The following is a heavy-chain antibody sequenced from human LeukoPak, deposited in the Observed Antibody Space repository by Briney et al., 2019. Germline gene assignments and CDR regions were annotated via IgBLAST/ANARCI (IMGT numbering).Heavy chain of an antibody. CDR2: VYYFGDT. Sequence: PSETLSLTCTVYGDSISSSSYYWGWVRQPPGKGLEWIGSVYYFGDTYYSPSLESRVTISIDTSKNQFSLKLSSVTAADTAVYYCARRHNIVIVPTARGFDYWGQGTLVTVSS. CDR1: GDSISSSSYY. V-gene: IGHV4-39*01. J-gene: IGHJ4*02. D-gene: IGHD2-2*01. CDR3: ARRHNIVIVPTARGFDY.